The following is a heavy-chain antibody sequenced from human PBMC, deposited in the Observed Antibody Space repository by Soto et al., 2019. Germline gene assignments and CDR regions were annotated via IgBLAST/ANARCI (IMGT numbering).Heavy chain of an antibody. D-gene: IGHD3-22*01. J-gene: IGHJ4*02. CDR3: ARDKSYDSSGLDY. CDR1: GGSISSGDYY. Sequence: SETLSLTCTVSGGSISSGDYYWSWIRQPPGKGLEWIGYIYYSGSTYYNPSLKSRVTISVDMPKNQFSLKLSSVTAADTAVYYCARDKSYDSSGLDYWGQGTLVTVSS. V-gene: IGHV4-30-4*01. CDR2: IYYSGST.